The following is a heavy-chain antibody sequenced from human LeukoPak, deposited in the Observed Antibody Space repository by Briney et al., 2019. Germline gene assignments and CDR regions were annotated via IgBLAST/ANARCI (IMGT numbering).Heavy chain of an antibody. CDR2: INPSGGST. V-gene: IGHV1-46*01. D-gene: IGHD1-7*01. CDR1: GYTFTSYY. J-gene: IGHJ6*02. CDR3: ASWNYSNYYYYYGMDV. Sequence: ASVKVSCKASGYTFTSYYMHRVRQAPGQGLEWMGIINPSGGSTSYAQKFQGRVTMTRDTSTSTVYMELSSLRSEDTAVYYCASWNYSNYYYYYGMDVWGQGTTVTVSS.